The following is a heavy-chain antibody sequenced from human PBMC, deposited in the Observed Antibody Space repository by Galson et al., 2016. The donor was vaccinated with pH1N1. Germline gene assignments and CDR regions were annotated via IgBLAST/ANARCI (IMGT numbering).Heavy chain of an antibody. CDR1: GFSLGTSGVG. J-gene: IGHJ5*02. D-gene: IGHD4-17*01. CDR2: IYWNDDK. V-gene: IGHV2-5*01. Sequence: PALVKPTQTLTLTCTFSGFSLGTSGVGVGWIRQPPGKALEWLALIYWNDDKRYSPSLKSRLTITKDTSKNQVVLTMNNMDPVDTATYYCAHSLYGDYVGWFDPWGQGTLVTVSS. CDR3: AHSLYGDYVGWFDP.